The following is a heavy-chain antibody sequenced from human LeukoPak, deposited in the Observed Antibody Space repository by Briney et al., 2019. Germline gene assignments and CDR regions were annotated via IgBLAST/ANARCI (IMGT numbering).Heavy chain of an antibody. CDR2: IYTGGST. J-gene: IGHJ4*02. CDR3: ARDTGSGWEGGFDY. D-gene: IGHD6-19*01. V-gene: IGHV4-4*07. CDR1: GGSISSYY. Sequence: SETLSLTCTVSGGSISSYYWSWIRQPAGKGLEWIGRIYTGGSTNYNPSLKSRVTMSVDTSKNQFSLKLSSVTAADTAVYYCARDTGSGWEGGFDYWGQGTLVTVSS.